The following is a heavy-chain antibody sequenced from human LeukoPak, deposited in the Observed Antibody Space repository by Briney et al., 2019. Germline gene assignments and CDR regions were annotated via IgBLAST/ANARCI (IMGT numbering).Heavy chain of an antibody. Sequence: SETLSLTCTVSGGSISTYYWSWIRQPPGKGLEWIGYIYTSGSTNYNPSLMSRVTISLDTSKNQFSLKLSSVTAADTAVYYCVSQHYYYYMDVWGKGTTVTVSS. D-gene: IGHD3-16*02. CDR1: GGSISTYY. CDR2: IYTSGST. J-gene: IGHJ6*03. V-gene: IGHV4-4*09. CDR3: VSQHYYYYMDV.